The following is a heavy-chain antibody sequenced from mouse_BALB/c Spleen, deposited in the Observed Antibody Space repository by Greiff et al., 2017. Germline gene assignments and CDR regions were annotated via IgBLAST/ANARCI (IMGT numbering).Heavy chain of an antibody. CDR2: INPYNDGT. D-gene: IGHD1-1*01. V-gene: IGHV1-14*01. CDR3: ARNYGSSSYYYAMDY. CDR1: GYTFTSYV. Sequence: VQLQQSGPELVKPGASVKMSCKASGYTFTSYVMHWVKQKPGQGLEWIGYINPYNDGTKYNEKFKGKATLTSDKSSSTAYMELSSLTSEDSAVYYCARNYGSSSYYYAMDYWGQGTSVTVSS. J-gene: IGHJ4*01.